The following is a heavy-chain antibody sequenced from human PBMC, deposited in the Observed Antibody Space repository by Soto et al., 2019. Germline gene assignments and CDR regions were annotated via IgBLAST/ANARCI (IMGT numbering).Heavy chain of an antibody. D-gene: IGHD3-16*02. CDR3: AKDYVWGSYRPLIDAFDI. V-gene: IGHV3-23*01. CDR2: ISGSGGST. Sequence: GGSLRLSCAASGFTFSSYAMSWVRQAPGKGLEWVSAISGSGGSTYYADSVKGRFTISRDNSKNTLYLQMNSLRAEDTAVYYCAKDYVWGSYRPLIDAFDIWGQGTMVTVSS. CDR1: GFTFSSYA. J-gene: IGHJ3*02.